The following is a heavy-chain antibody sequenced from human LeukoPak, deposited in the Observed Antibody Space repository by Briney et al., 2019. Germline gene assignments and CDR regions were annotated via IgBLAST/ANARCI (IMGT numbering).Heavy chain of an antibody. Sequence: GSLRLSCAASGFTFSSYSMNWVRQAPGKGLEWVSSISSSSSYIYYADSVKGRFTISRDNAKNSLYLQMNSLRAEDTAVYYCARGLIAVAALDYWGQGTLVTVSS. CDR1: GFTFSSYS. J-gene: IGHJ4*02. CDR2: ISSSSSYI. CDR3: ARGLIAVAALDY. D-gene: IGHD6-19*01. V-gene: IGHV3-21*01.